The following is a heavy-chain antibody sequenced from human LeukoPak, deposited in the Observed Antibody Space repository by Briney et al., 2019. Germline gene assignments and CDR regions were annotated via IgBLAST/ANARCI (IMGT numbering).Heavy chain of an antibody. J-gene: IGHJ6*02. V-gene: IGHV4-30-2*01. Sequence: SQTLSLTCTVSGGSISSGGYYWSWIRQPPGKGLEWIGYIYHSGSTYYNPSLKSRVTISVDTSKNQFSLKLSSVTAADTAVYYCARHFYGSSSWYAPSPYYYYYYGMDVWGQGTTVTVSS. CDR1: GGSISSGGYY. D-gene: IGHD6-13*01. CDR2: IYHSGST. CDR3: ARHFYGSSSWYAPSPYYYYYYGMDV.